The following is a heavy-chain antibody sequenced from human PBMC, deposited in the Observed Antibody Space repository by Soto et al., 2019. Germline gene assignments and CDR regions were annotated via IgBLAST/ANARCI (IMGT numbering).Heavy chain of an antibody. V-gene: IGHV4-39*02. CDR1: GGSISSSSYY. J-gene: IGHJ4*02. Sequence: SETLSLTCTVSGGSISSSSYYWGWIRQPPGKGLEWIGSIYYSGYTYYNPSLKSRVTISVDTSKNQFSLKLSSVTAADTAVYYCARDRGSSWPHLDYWGQGTLVTVSS. D-gene: IGHD6-13*01. CDR3: ARDRGSSWPHLDY. CDR2: IYYSGYT.